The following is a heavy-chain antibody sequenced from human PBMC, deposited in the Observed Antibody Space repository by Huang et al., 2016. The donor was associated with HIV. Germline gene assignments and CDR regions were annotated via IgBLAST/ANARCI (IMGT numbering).Heavy chain of an antibody. CDR2: MNPNTGNT. Sequence: QVHLVQSGAEVKKPGASVKVSCKASGYTFTNYDINWVGQAPGRGLEWMGCMNPNTGNTGFAQSFQGRVTMTRKTSITTAYMELTSLTSEDTAVYYCARSAYGDLDYWGLGTLVIVSS. CDR1: GYTFTNYD. CDR3: ARSAYGDLDY. J-gene: IGHJ4*02. D-gene: IGHD4-17*01. V-gene: IGHV1-8*02.